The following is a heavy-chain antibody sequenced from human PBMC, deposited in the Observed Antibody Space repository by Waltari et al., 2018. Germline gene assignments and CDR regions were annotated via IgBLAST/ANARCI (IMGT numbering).Heavy chain of an antibody. V-gene: IGHV1-2*02. Sequence: QVQLVQSGAEVKKPGASVKVSCKASGYTFTGYYMHWVRPAPGQGIEWMGWINPNSAGTNYAQKSQGRVTMTRDTSISTAYMELGGLRSDDTAVYYCARLGGPCCGGDCYLSCDAFDIWGQGTMVTVSS. CDR2: INPNSAGT. J-gene: IGHJ3*02. CDR3: ARLGGPCCGGDCYLSCDAFDI. D-gene: IGHD2-21*02. CDR1: GYTFTGYY.